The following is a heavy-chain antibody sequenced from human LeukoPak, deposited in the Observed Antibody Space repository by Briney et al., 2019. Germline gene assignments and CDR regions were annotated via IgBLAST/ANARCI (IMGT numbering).Heavy chain of an antibody. CDR3: ARDGAPQFDSYMDV. D-gene: IGHD1-14*01. CDR2: MYISGIS. J-gene: IGHJ6*03. V-gene: IGHV4-4*07. CDR1: GGSIGPYQ. Sequence: PSETLSLTCTVSGGSIGPYQWNWIRQPAGKGLEWIGRMYISGISDYNPSLKSRVTMSLDTSKNQFSLNLRSATAADTAVYYCARDGAPQFDSYMDVWGKGTTVTVSS.